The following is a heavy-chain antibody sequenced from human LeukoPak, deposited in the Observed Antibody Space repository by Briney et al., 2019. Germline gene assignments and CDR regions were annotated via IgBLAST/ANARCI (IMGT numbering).Heavy chain of an antibody. D-gene: IGHD5-18*01. CDR3: AREEYSYGYDWFDP. CDR2: IIPIFGTA. CDR1: GGTFSSYA. V-gene: IGHV1-69*05. J-gene: IGHJ5*02. Sequence: VASVKVSCKASGGTFSSYAISWVRQAPGQGLEWMGRIIPIFGTANYAQKLQGRVTMTTDTSTSTAYMELRSLRSDDTAVYYCAREEYSYGYDWFDPWGQGTLVTVSS.